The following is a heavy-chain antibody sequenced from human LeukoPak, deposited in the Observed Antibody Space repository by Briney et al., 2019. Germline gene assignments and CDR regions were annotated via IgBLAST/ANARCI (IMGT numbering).Heavy chain of an antibody. Sequence: GGSLRLSCAASGLSFADSWMHWVRQAPGKGLVRVSRINNDGSDTRYADSVRGRFTISRDNAKNTLYLQMNSLRAEDTAVYYCARVSGLGMNGYYQHWGQGTLVTVPS. D-gene: IGHD3-16*01. CDR2: INNDGSDT. CDR1: GLSFADSW. V-gene: IGHV3-74*01. J-gene: IGHJ1*01. CDR3: ARVSGLGMNGYYQH.